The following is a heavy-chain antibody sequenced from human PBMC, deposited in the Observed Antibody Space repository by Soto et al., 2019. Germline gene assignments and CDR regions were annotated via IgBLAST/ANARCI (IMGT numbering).Heavy chain of an antibody. CDR3: TTVMRHPSGWNGAFDI. CDR2: LKTTPGGGTA. V-gene: IGHV3-15*01. D-gene: IGHD6-19*01. CDR1: GFTISQAW. J-gene: IGHJ3*02. Sequence: EVQLVESGGGLVEPGGSLRLSCAASGFTISQAWMDGVRQTPGKGLEWLGRLKTTPGGGTADYAAPLEGIYTISRDDSKNTLYMQMNSLQTEATAVYYCTTVMRHPSGWNGAFDIWGQGTMVTVSS.